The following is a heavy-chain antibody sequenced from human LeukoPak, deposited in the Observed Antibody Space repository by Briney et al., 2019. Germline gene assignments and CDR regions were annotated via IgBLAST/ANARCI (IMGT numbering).Heavy chain of an antibody. CDR2: LIHIFGTE. CDR3: ARKTDPFDS. Sequence: ASENVSCKASGHTFSRYANSWARHARGQGCVCRGGLIHIFGTEKYAQKFQGRVTITADESTSTAYMELSSLRSEDTAVYYCARKTDPFDSWGQGTLVTVSS. J-gene: IGHJ4*02. V-gene: IGHV1-69*01. CDR1: GHTFSRYA.